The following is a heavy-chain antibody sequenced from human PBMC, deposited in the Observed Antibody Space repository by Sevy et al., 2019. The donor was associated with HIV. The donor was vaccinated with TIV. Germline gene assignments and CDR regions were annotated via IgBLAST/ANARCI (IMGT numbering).Heavy chain of an antibody. Sequence: ASVKVSCKASGYTFTGYYMHWVRQAPGQGLEWMGWINPNSGGTNYVQKFQGRVTMTRDTSISTAYMELSRLRSDDTAVYYCAAFVDTAMVTRVYWGQGTLVTVSS. CDR3: AAFVDTAMVTRVY. D-gene: IGHD5-18*01. V-gene: IGHV1-2*02. CDR2: INPNSGGT. J-gene: IGHJ4*02. CDR1: GYTFTGYY.